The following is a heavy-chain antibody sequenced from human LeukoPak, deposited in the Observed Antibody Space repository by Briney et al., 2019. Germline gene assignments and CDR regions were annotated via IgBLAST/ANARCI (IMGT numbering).Heavy chain of an antibody. V-gene: IGHV3-66*01. CDR1: GFTVSSNY. D-gene: IGHD5-24*01. J-gene: IGHJ4*02. Sequence: GGSLRLSCAASGFTVSSNYMSRVRQAPGKGLEWVSVIYSGGSTYHADSVKGRFTISRDNSKNTLYLQMNSLRAEDTAVYYCARESRGYNPYYFDYWGQGTLVTVSS. CDR3: ARESRGYNPYYFDY. CDR2: IYSGGST.